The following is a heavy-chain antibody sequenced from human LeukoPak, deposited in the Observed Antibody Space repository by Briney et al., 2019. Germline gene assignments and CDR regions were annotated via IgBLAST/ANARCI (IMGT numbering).Heavy chain of an antibody. CDR1: GFTFSRYA. Sequence: GGSLRLSCAASGFTFSRYAMHWVRQAPGKGLEWVAVISYDGSNKYYADSVKGRFTISRDNSKNTLYLQMNSLRPEDTAVYYCARGSKNWYFDLWGRGTLVTVSS. V-gene: IGHV3-30-3*01. CDR3: ARGSKNWYFDL. CDR2: ISYDGSNK. J-gene: IGHJ2*01. D-gene: IGHD3-10*01.